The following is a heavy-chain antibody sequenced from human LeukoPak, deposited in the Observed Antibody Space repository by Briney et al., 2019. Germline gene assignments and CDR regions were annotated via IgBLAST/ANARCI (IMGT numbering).Heavy chain of an antibody. V-gene: IGHV3-48*03. CDR2: ISSSGSTI. D-gene: IGHD5-24*01. CDR3: ARVNLLQSRSPGGYAFDI. Sequence: GGSLRLSCAASGFTFSSYEMNWVRQAPGKGLEWVSYISSSGSTIYYADSVKGRFTISRDNAKNSLYLQMNSLRAEDTAVYYCARVNLLQSRSPGGYAFDIWAKGQWSPSLQ. J-gene: IGHJ3*02. CDR1: GFTFSSYE.